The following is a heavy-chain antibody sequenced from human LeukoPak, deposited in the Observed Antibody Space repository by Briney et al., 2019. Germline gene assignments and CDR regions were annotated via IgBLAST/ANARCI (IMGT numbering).Heavy chain of an antibody. Sequence: PSETLSLTCTVSGGSISSYYWSWIRQPPGKGLEWIGEINHRGSTNYNPSLKSRVTISADTSKNQFSLKLISVTAADTAVYYCARQRNYYDSSGYSPWVDYYYYMDVWGKGTTVTISS. CDR1: GGSISSYY. V-gene: IGHV4-34*01. J-gene: IGHJ6*03. D-gene: IGHD3-22*01. CDR2: INHRGST. CDR3: ARQRNYYDSSGYSPWVDYYYYMDV.